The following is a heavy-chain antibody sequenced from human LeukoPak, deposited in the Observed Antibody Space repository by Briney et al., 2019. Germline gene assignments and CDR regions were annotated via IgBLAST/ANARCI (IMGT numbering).Heavy chain of an antibody. Sequence: GGSLRLSCAASGFAFNNYVMSWIRQAPGKGLEWVSVVSNSGGSTYYADSVKGRFTISRDNSKNTMYLQMNSLRAEDTAVYYCAKGYCVNDKCSNYDYWGQGTLVTVSS. CDR2: VSNSGGST. V-gene: IGHV3-23*01. D-gene: IGHD2-8*01. J-gene: IGHJ4*02. CDR1: GFAFNNYV. CDR3: AKGYCVNDKCSNYDY.